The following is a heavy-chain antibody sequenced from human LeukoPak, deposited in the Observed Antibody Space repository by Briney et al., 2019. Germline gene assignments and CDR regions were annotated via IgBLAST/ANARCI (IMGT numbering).Heavy chain of an antibody. CDR3: AKSWAAVSGLGVDY. CDR1: GFIFSSYA. V-gene: IGHV3-23*05. CDR2: IHSRGSTT. D-gene: IGHD6-19*01. J-gene: IGHJ4*02. Sequence: GGSLTLSCVASGFIFSSYAMIWVRPAPGRRREWVSTIHSRGSTTYYADSVKGRFTNSRDNSKNTLYLQMNSLTAEDTAVYYCAKSWAAVSGLGVDYWGQGILVTVSS.